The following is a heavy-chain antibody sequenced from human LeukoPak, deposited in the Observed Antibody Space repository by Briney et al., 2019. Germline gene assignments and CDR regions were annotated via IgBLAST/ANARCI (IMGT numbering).Heavy chain of an antibody. Sequence: SVKVSCKASGYTFTGYYMHWVRQAPGQGLEWMGWINPNSGGTNYAQKFQGRVTMTRDTSISTAYMELSRLRSDDAAVYYCARDLYSSGTNWFDPWGQGTLVTVSS. D-gene: IGHD6-25*01. CDR2: INPNSGGT. J-gene: IGHJ5*02. CDR1: GYTFTGYY. CDR3: ARDLYSSGTNWFDP. V-gene: IGHV1-2*02.